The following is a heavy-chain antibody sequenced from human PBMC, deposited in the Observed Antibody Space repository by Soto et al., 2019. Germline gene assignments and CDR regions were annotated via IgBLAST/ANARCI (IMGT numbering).Heavy chain of an antibody. V-gene: IGHV3-66*01. CDR3: AREGVVAASD. D-gene: IGHD2-15*01. CDR2: IYSGGST. CDR1: GFTVSSNY. J-gene: IGHJ4*02. Sequence: EVQLVESGGGLVQPGGSLRLSCAASGFTVSSNYMSWVRQAPGKGLEWVSVIYSGGSTNYADSVMGRFTISRDNSKNTLYLQMNSRRAEDTAVYYCAREGVVAASDWGQGTLVTVSS.